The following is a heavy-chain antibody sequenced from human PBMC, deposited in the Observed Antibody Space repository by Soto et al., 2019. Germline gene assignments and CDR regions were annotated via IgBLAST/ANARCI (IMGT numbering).Heavy chain of an antibody. Sequence: QVQVVESGGSVVHPGGSLTLSCAASGFNFRSYGMHWVSQAPGKGLEWLAVIWDDGRTTYYADSVKGRFTISRDNPKNSLSLQMNSLRVEVTAMFYCARNSGEYEVFDIWCQGTLVSVSS. D-gene: IGHD4-17*01. CDR2: IWDDGRTT. V-gene: IGHV3-33*01. J-gene: IGHJ3*02. CDR3: ARNSGEYEVFDI. CDR1: GFNFRSYG.